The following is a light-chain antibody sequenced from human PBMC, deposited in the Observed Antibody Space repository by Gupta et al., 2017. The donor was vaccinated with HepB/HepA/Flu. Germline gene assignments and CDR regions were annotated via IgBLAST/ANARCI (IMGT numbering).Light chain of an antibody. CDR1: KLGDKY. V-gene: IGLV3-1*01. Sequence: FELPQPPSVSVPPGQTATIPCSGDKLGDKYACWYQQKPGQSPVLVIYQDSKRPSGIPERFSGSNSGNTATLTISGTQAMDEADYYCQAWDSSNVVFGGGTKLTVL. CDR2: QDS. CDR3: QAWDSSNVV. J-gene: IGLJ2*01.